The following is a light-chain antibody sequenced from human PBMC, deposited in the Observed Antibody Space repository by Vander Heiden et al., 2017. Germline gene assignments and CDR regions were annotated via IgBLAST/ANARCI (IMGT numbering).Light chain of an antibody. CDR1: QRVRSSY. CDR3: QQDCSSPTT. V-gene: IGKV3-20*01. Sequence: EMVLPQSPGSLSLSAGERATLSIWARQRVRSSYLDWYQQKPGQAPRLLIYGASSRATGIPDRFSGSGSGTDFTLTISSLEPEDFAVYYCQQDCSSPTTFGQGTKVEIK. CDR2: GAS. J-gene: IGKJ1*01.